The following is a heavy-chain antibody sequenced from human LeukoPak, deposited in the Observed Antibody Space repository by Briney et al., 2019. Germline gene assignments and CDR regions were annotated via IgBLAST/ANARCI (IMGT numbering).Heavy chain of an antibody. Sequence: SVKVSCKASGGTFSSYAISWVRQAPGQGLEWMGGIIPIFGTANYAQKFQGRVTITTDESTSTAYMELSSLRSEDTAVYYCARGRPSYNWFDPWGQGTLVTVSS. J-gene: IGHJ5*02. CDR3: ARGRPSYNWFDP. V-gene: IGHV1-69*05. D-gene: IGHD6-25*01. CDR1: GGTFSSYA. CDR2: IIPIFGTA.